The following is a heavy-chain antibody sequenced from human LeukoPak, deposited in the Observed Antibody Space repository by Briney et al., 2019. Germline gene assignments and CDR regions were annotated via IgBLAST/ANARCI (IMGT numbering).Heavy chain of an antibody. CDR2: IYYSGST. V-gene: IGHV4-59*08. CDR1: GGSISSYY. J-gene: IGHJ6*03. D-gene: IGHD6-19*01. CDR3: ARHIAKGGGWYDTTYYCYYMDV. Sequence: PSETLSLTCTVSGGSISSYYWSWIRQPPGKGLEWIGYIYYSGSTNYNPSLKSRVTISVDTSKNQFSLKLSSVTAADTAVYYCARHIAKGGGWYDTTYYCYYMDVWGKGTTVTVSS.